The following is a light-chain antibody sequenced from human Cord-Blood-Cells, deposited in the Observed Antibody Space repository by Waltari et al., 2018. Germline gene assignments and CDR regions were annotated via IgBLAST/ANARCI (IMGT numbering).Light chain of an antibody. CDR1: QRVSSY. J-gene: IGKJ4*01. CDR2: DAS. CDR3: QQRSNWPPLT. Sequence: EIVLTQSPATLSLSPGERATLSCRASQRVSSYLAWYQQKPGQAPRLLIYDASNRATGIPARFSGSGSVTDFTLTISSLEPEDFAVYYWQQRSNWPPLTFGGGTKVEIK. V-gene: IGKV3-11*01.